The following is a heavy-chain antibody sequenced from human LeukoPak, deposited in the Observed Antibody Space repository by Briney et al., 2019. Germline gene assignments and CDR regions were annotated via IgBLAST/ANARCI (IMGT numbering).Heavy chain of an antibody. CDR3: ARGVRRWLQLGFDY. CDR2: INHSGST. J-gene: IGHJ4*02. Sequence: SETLSLTCAVYGGPFSGYYWSWIRQPPGKGLEWIGEINHSGSTNYNPSLKSRVTISVDTSKNQFSLKLSSVTAADTAVYYCARGVRRWLQLGFDYWGQGTLVTVSS. CDR1: GGPFSGYY. V-gene: IGHV4-34*01. D-gene: IGHD5-24*01.